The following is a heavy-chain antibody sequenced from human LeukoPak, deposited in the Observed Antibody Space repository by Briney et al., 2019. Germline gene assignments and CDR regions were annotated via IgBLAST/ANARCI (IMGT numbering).Heavy chain of an antibody. CDR2: MNPNSDKT. V-gene: IGHV1-8*01. D-gene: IGHD3-9*01. J-gene: IGHJ5*02. CDR3: VRAAQEGRDTLTGSQTGNWFDP. CDR1: GYTFSTHD. Sequence: ASVKVSCRASGYTFSTHDINWVRQAAGQGPEWMGWMNPNSDKTGYAQKFQGRLNMTGNTSISTAYMELSGLRSEDTAVYYCVRAAQEGRDTLTGSQTGNWFDPWGQGTLVTVSS.